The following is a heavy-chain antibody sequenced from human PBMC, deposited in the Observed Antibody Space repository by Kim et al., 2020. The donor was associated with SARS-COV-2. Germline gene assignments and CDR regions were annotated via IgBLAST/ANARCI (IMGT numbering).Heavy chain of an antibody. J-gene: IGHJ4*02. V-gene: IGHV3-23*01. CDR3: VSPREDYRNKCIGY. D-gene: IGHD2-8*01. CDR1: GFTFSNFA. CDR2: ISPSNGNT. Sequence: GGSLRLSCAASGFTFSNFAMGWVRQAPGKGLEWVSAISPSNGNTYYVDSVKGRFTISRDNSKDTLYLQMNSLRDGDTAVYYCVSPREDYRNKCIGYWGQGALVTVSS.